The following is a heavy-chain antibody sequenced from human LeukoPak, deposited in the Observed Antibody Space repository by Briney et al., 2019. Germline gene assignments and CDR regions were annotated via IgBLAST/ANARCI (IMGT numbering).Heavy chain of an antibody. CDR1: GFTFRNYA. CDR3: AKGYSGSYYTDY. Sequence: GGSLRLSCVASGFTFRNYALSWVRQAPGKGLEWVSTVSGSGGSTYYADSVKGRFTISRDNAKNTLSLQMNSLRAEDTAVYYCAKGYSGSYYTDYWGQGTLVTVSS. CDR2: VSGSGGST. D-gene: IGHD1-26*01. V-gene: IGHV3-23*01. J-gene: IGHJ4*02.